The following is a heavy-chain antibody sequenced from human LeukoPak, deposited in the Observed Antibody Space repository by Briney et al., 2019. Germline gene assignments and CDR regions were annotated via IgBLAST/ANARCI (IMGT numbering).Heavy chain of an antibody. V-gene: IGHV3-23*01. Sequence: GGSLRLSFTVSGFTLSSYEMSWIRQAPGKGLEWVSSIDYSGGSSYYADSVKGRFTISRDDSKNTLYLQLNSLRAEDTAVYYCAKSKPYYYGSGSYYKNPFDDWGQEPWSPSPQ. J-gene: IGHJ4*01. CDR1: GFTLSSYE. CDR2: IDYSGGSS. D-gene: IGHD3-10*01. CDR3: AKSKPYYYGSGSYYKNPFDD.